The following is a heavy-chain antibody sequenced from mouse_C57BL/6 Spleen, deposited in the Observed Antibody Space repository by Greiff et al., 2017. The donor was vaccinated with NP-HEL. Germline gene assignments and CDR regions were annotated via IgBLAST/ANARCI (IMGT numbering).Heavy chain of an antibody. CDR3: TRPAQATTFAY. V-gene: IGHV1-15*01. J-gene: IGHJ3*01. CDR1: GYTFTDYE. CDR2: IDPETGGT. D-gene: IGHD3-2*02. Sequence: QVQLQQSGAELVRPGASVTLSCKASGYTFTDYEMHWVKQTPVHGLEWIGAIDPETGGTAYNQKFKGKAILTADKSSSTAYMELRSLTSEDSAVYYCTRPAQATTFAYWGQGTLVTVSA.